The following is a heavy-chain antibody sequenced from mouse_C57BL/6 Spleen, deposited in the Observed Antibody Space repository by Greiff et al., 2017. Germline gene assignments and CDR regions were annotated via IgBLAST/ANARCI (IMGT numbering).Heavy chain of an antibody. Sequence: VKLQESGAELVKPGASVKISCKASGYAFSSYWMNWVKQRPGKGLEWIGQIYPGDGDTNYNGKFKGKATLTADKSSSTAYMQLSSLTSEDSAVYFWERDYDDWYFDVWGTGTTVTVAS. CDR1: GYAFSSYW. CDR3: ERDYDDWYFDV. CDR2: IYPGDGDT. D-gene: IGHD2-4*01. J-gene: IGHJ1*03. V-gene: IGHV1-80*01.